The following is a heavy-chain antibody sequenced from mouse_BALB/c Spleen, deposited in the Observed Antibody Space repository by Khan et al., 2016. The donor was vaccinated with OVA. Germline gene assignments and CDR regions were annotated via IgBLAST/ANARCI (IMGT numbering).Heavy chain of an antibody. J-gene: IGHJ1*01. Sequence: EVELVESGGGLVKPGGSLELSCAASGLTFSIYAMSWVRQTPEKRLEWVASISTGGSTYYVHSVKGRFTISRDNARNLLSLSMSSQRSEDRATYYCSRGDYHGRGYFDVWGAGTLVTVAS. CDR2: ISTGGST. CDR3: SRGDYHGRGYFDV. V-gene: IGHV5-6-5*01. D-gene: IGHD1-2*01. CDR1: GLTFSIYA.